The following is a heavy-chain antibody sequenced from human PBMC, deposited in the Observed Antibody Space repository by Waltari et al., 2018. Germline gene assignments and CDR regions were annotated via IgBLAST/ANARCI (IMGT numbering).Heavy chain of an antibody. CDR3: ARDRGRGLYLDT. CDR1: GASVSSNSW. J-gene: IGHJ5*02. Sequence: QLQLQESGPGLVKPSGTLSLTCAVSGASVSSNSWWSWVRQPPGKGLAWIGQIHGSGKTNYNPSFASRVTVSLDTSTDHISLKLTSATAADTAVYYCARDRGRGLYLDTWGQGTLVTVSP. CDR2: IHGSGKT. V-gene: IGHV4-4*02. D-gene: IGHD2-15*01.